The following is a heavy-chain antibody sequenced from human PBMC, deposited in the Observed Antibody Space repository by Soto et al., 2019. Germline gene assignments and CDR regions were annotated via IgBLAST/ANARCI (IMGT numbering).Heavy chain of an antibody. CDR2: ISAYNGNT. J-gene: IGHJ5*02. Sequence: ASVKVSCKASGYTFTSYGISWVRQAPGQGLEWMGWISAYNGNTNYAQKLQGRVTMTTDTSTSTAYMELRSLRSDDTAVYYCARDRPWFGELSPFDPWGQGTLVTVSS. V-gene: IGHV1-18*01. CDR1: GYTFTSYG. D-gene: IGHD3-10*01. CDR3: ARDRPWFGELSPFDP.